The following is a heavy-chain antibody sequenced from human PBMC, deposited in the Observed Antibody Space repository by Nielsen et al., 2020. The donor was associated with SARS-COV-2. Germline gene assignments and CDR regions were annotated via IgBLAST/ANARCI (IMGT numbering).Heavy chain of an antibody. Sequence: GESLKISCAASGFTFSSYWMSWVRQAPGKGLEWVANIKQDGSEKYYVDSVKGRFTISRDNAKNSLYLQMNSLRAVDTAVYYCARDLYYYGPLDYWGQVTLVTVSS. V-gene: IGHV3-7*01. CDR2: IKQDGSEK. D-gene: IGHD3-10*01. J-gene: IGHJ4*02. CDR3: ARDLYYYGPLDY. CDR1: GFTFSSYW.